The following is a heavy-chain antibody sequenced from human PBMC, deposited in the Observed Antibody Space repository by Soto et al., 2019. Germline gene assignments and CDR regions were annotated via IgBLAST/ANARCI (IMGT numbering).Heavy chain of an antibody. CDR2: INHSGST. CDR1: GGSFSGYY. CDR3: ARATKPRYCSGGSCERVWFDP. J-gene: IGHJ5*02. V-gene: IGHV4-34*01. D-gene: IGHD2-15*01. Sequence: SETLSLTCAVYGGSFSGYYWSWIRQPPGKGLEWIGEINHSGSTNYNPSLKSRVTISVDTSKNQFSLKLSSVTAADTAVYYCARATKPRYCSGGSCERVWFDPWGQGTLVTVSS.